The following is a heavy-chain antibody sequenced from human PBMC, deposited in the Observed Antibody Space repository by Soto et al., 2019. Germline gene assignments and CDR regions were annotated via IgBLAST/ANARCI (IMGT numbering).Heavy chain of an antibody. D-gene: IGHD3-16*01. V-gene: IGHV4-59*01. CDR1: GGSISPFY. J-gene: IGHJ4*02. Sequence: PSETLSLTCTVSGGSISPFYWSWVRQPPGKGLEWIGYLYYSDNTNYNPSLKSRVTISVDASKNQVSLRLTSVTAADTAVYYCARVGGVAARTFDYRGQGTVVTVSS. CDR3: ARVGGVAARTFDY. CDR2: LYYSDNT.